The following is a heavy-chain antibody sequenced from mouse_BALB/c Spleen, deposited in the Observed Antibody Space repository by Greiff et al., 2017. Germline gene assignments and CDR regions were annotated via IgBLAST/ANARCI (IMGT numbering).Heavy chain of an antibody. D-gene: IGHD2-3*01. CDR3: AGADYDEDGRAWFAY. V-gene: IGHV5-6-3*01. CDR1: GFTFSRYG. Sequence: DVQLVESGGGLVQPGGSLKLSCAASGFTFSRYGMSWVRQTPDTRLELVATINSNGGSTYYPDSVKGRFTISRDNAKNTLYLQISSLKSEDTAMYDGAGADYDEDGRAWFAYGGQGTLVSVSA. J-gene: IGHJ3*01. CDR2: INSNGGST.